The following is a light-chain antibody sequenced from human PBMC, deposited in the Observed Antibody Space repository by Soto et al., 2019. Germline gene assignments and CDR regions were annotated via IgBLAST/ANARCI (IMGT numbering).Light chain of an antibody. CDR2: AAS. CDR3: QQAISFPWT. J-gene: IGKJ1*01. CDR1: QGINSW. V-gene: IGKV1-12*01. Sequence: DIQMTQSPSSVSASVGDRVTMTCRASQGINSWLAWYQQKPGKAPKLLIYAASNLQSGVPSRFSGSGSGTDFTLTISSLQPEDFATYYCQQAISFPWTFGQGTKVEIK.